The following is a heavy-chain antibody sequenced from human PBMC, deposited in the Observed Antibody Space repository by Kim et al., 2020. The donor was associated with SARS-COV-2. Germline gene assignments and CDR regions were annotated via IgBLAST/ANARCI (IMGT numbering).Heavy chain of an antibody. CDR3: ARDRGQGNYYGSDGRLRQRYNYYYMDV. V-gene: IGHV1-2*06. J-gene: IGHJ6*03. CDR1: GYTFSDYF. CDR2: INPGSGAT. Sequence: ASVKFSCQASGYTFSDYFIHWVRQAPGQGLEWMGRINPGSGATNYAQKFLGRVTMTRDRAINTASVEVTRLTSDDSAYYFCARDRGQGNYYGSDGRLRQRYNYYYMDVWGNGTTVTVSS. D-gene: IGHD2-21*01.